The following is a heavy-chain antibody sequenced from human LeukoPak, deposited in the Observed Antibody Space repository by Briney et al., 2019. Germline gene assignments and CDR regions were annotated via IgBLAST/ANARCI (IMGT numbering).Heavy chain of an antibody. CDR1: GGTFSSYA. Sequence: SVKVSCKASGGTFSSYAISWVRQAPGQGLEWMGGIIPIFGTANYAKKFQGRVTITTDESTSTAYMELSSLRSEDTAVYYCARGPAPGYTAMVTIYFDYWGQGTLVTVSS. J-gene: IGHJ4*02. V-gene: IGHV1-69*05. CDR3: ARGPAPGYTAMVTIYFDY. D-gene: IGHD5-18*01. CDR2: IIPIFGTA.